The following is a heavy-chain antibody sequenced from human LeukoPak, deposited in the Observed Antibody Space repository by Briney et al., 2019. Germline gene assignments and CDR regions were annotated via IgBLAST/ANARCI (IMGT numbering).Heavy chain of an antibody. CDR2: IIPIFGTA. J-gene: IGHJ5*02. Sequence: SVKVSCKASGGTFSSYAISWVRQAPGQGLEWMGGIIPIFGTANYAQKIQGRVTITADESTSTAYMELSSLRSEDTAVYYCASYYYDSSGYYYLWFDPWGQGTLVTVSS. V-gene: IGHV1-69*13. CDR1: GGTFSSYA. D-gene: IGHD3-22*01. CDR3: ASYYYDSSGYYYLWFDP.